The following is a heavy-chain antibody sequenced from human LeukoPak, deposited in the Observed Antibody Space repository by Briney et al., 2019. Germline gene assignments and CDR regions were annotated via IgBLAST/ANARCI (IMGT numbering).Heavy chain of an antibody. D-gene: IGHD3-22*01. V-gene: IGHV3-23*01. CDR3: AKDPWGPHRPIYDSSGYYDY. J-gene: IGHJ4*02. CDR2: ISGSGGST. CDR1: GFTFSSYA. Sequence: GGSLRLSCAASGFTFSSYAMSWVRQAPGKGLEWVSAISGSGGSTYYADSVKGRFTISRDNSKNTLYLQMNSLRAEDTAVYYCAKDPWGPHRPIYDSSGYYDYWGQGTLVTVSS.